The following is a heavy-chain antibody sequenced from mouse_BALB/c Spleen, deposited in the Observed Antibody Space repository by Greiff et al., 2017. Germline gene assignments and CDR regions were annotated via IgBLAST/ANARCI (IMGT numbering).Heavy chain of an antibody. CDR1: GYSITSDYA. V-gene: IGHV3-2*02. Sequence: EVQLQESGPGLVKPSQSLSLTCTVTGYSITSDYAWNWIRQFPGNKLEWMGYISYSGSTSYNPSLKSRISITRDTSKNQFFLQLNSVTTEDTATYYCARSQTLGRGAMDYWGQGTSVTVSS. D-gene: IGHD4-1*01. CDR3: ARSQTLGRGAMDY. J-gene: IGHJ4*01. CDR2: ISYSGST.